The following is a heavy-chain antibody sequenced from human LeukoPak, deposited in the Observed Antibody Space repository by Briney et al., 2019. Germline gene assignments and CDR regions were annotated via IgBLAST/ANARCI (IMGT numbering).Heavy chain of an antibody. V-gene: IGHV4-59*01. J-gene: IGHJ5*02. CDR2: IYYSGST. CDR3: ARDVQLWYNWFDP. CDR1: GGSISSYY. D-gene: IGHD5-18*01. Sequence: PSETLSLTCTVSGGSISSYYWSWIRQPPGKGLEWIGYIYYSGSTNYNPSLKSRVTISVDTSKNQLSLKLSSVTAADTAVYYGARDVQLWYNWFDPWGQGTLVTVSS.